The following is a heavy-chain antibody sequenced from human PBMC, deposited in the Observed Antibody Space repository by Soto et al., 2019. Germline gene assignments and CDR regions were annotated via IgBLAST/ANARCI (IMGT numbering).Heavy chain of an antibody. CDR2: IYSDNNT. CDR1: GFTVSSDS. J-gene: IGHJ6*02. CDR3: ARHYSAMGV. V-gene: IGHV3-53*02. Sequence: EVQLVETGGDLIQPGGSLRLSCAASGFTVSSDSMTWVRQAPGKGLEWISIIYSDNNTDYADSVKGRFSISRDTSKNILYLQMNSLRAEDTAEYYCARHYSAMGVWGQGTTVIVSS.